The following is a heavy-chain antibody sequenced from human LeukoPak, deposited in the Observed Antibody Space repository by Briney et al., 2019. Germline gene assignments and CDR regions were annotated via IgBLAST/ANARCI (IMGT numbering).Heavy chain of an antibody. CDR3: ARARRADGYYFGY. J-gene: IGHJ4*02. Sequence: ASVKVSCKASGYTFTSYDTNWVRQATGQGLEWMGWMNPNSGNTGYAQKFQGRVTMTRNTSISTAYMELSSLRSEDTAVYYCARARRADGYYFGYWGQGTLVTVSS. CDR2: MNPNSGNT. V-gene: IGHV1-8*01. CDR1: GYTFTSYD.